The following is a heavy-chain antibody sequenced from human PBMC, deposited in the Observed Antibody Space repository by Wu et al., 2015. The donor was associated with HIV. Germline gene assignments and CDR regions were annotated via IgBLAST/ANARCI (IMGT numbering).Heavy chain of an antibody. CDR3: ARGGFGLKASSSWSDAFDI. CDR1: GYTFTSYY. V-gene: IGHV1-46*01. CDR2: INPSGGST. J-gene: IGHJ3*02. Sequence: VQLVQSGAEVKKPGASVKVSCKASGYTFTSYYMHWVRQAPGQGLEWMGIINPSGGSTSYAQKFQGRVTMTRDTSTSTVYMELSSLRSEDTAVYYCARGGFGLKASSSWSDAFDIWGQGTMVTVSS. D-gene: IGHD6-13*01.